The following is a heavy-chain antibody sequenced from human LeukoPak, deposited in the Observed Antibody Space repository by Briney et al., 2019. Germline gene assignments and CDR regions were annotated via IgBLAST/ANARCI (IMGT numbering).Heavy chain of an antibody. CDR3: ATRSGDFWSGYVD. V-gene: IGHV1-24*01. Sequence: PSVTVSCKVSGYSVTELSMQWVRQAPGKGLECLGGFDPDVATIIHAQKFQGRVTMTGDTSTGTAYMELRGLTSENTAVYYCATRSGDFWSGYVDWGQGTLV. CDR1: GYSVTELS. D-gene: IGHD3-3*01. J-gene: IGHJ4*03. CDR2: FDPDVATI.